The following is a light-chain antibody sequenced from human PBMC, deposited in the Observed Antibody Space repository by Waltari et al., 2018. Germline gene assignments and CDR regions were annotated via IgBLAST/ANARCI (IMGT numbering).Light chain of an antibody. CDR1: QGISNW. CDR3: QQYDNSPLT. CDR2: RAS. V-gene: IGKV1-33*01. Sequence: DIQMTQSPSSLSASVGDRVTITCRASQGISNWLAWYQQRPGKAPKLLIYRASNLETGVPSRFSGSGSGTDFTLTISSLQPEDIAIYYCQQYDNSPLTFGGGTKVGIK. J-gene: IGKJ4*01.